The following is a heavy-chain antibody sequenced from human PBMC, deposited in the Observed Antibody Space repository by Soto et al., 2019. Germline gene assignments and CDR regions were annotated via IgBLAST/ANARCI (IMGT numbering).Heavy chain of an antibody. CDR2: INPNSGGT. CDR1: GYTFTGYY. D-gene: IGHD3-22*01. Sequence: ASVKVSCKASGYTFTGYYMHWVRQAPGQGLEWMGWINPNSGGTNYAQKFQGWVTMTRDTSISTAYMELSRLRSDNTAVYYCARVDSHDSSGFDYWGQGTLATVSS. J-gene: IGHJ4*02. CDR3: ARVDSHDSSGFDY. V-gene: IGHV1-2*04.